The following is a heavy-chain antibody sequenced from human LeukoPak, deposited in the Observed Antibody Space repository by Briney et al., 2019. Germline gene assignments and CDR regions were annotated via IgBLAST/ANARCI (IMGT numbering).Heavy chain of an antibody. CDR3: ARHTISTSEADYFDY. J-gene: IGHJ4*02. Sequence: PSETLSLTCTVSGGSISSGGYYWSWIRQPPGKGLEWIGYIYHSGSTYYNPSLKSRVTISVDRSKNQFSLKLSSVTAADTAVYYCARHTISTSEADYFDYWGQGTLVTVSS. CDR2: IYHSGST. D-gene: IGHD2-2*01. V-gene: IGHV4-30-2*01. CDR1: GGSISSGGYY.